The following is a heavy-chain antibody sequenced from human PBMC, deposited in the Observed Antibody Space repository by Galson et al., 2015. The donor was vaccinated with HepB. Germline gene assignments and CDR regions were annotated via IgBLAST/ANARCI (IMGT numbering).Heavy chain of an antibody. CDR1: GYTFTSYY. V-gene: IGHV1-46*03. Sequence: SVKVSCKASGYTFTSYYMHWVRQAPGQGLEWMGMINPSGGSTSYAQKFQGRLTMTRDTSTSTVYMELSSLRSEDTAVYYCARVRLQRWFDPWGRGTLVTVSS. J-gene: IGHJ5*02. CDR3: ARVRLQRWFDP. CDR2: INPSGGST.